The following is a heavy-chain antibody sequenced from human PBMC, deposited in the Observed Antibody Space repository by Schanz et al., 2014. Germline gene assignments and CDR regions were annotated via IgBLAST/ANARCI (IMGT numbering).Heavy chain of an antibody. CDR2: INPSSGTT. D-gene: IGHD2-2*01. J-gene: IGHJ4*02. V-gene: IGHV1-46*03. Sequence: QVQLVQSGAEVKKPGASVRVSCKASGYSFTTYDVNWVRQAPGQGLEWMGKINPSSGTTRIAQNFQGRLTVTRDTSTSTVNMELSSLRSEDTAVDYCARGGFFDSTSFDSWGQGTLVTVSS. CDR1: GYSFTTYD. CDR3: ARGGFFDSTSFDS.